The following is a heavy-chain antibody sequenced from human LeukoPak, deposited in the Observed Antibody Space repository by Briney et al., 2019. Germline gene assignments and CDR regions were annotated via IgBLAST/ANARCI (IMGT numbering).Heavy chain of an antibody. J-gene: IGHJ4*01. D-gene: IGHD1-26*01. Sequence: SETLSLTCYVSGDSINNDNYYWGWVRQSPGAGLEWLGSVYHNGHTIYTPSLKSRLTLSVDTSKDHFSLNLTSATAADTAVYFCASVLQSGTYPSGSDYYFDSWGRGTLVTVTS. V-gene: IGHV4-39*02. CDR1: GDSINNDNYY. CDR2: VYHNGHT. CDR3: ASVLQSGTYPSGSDYYFDS.